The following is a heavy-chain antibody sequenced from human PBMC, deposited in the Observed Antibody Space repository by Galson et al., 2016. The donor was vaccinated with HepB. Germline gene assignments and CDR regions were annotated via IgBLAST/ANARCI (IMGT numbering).Heavy chain of an antibody. CDR3: AKKSGDDLDY. J-gene: IGHJ4*02. V-gene: IGHV4-4*07. CDR2: LYTSGST. Sequence: SETLSLTCTVSGGSISSYYWSWIRQPAGKGLEWIGRLYTSGSTSYNPSLKSRVTMSLHTSKNQFSLNLSSVTAADTAVYYCAKKSGDDLDYWGQGTLVIVS. CDR1: GGSISSYY. D-gene: IGHD5-24*01.